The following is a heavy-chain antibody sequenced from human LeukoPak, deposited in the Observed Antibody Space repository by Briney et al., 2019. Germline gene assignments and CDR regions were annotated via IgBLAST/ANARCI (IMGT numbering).Heavy chain of an antibody. CDR1: GGSISSYY. CDR2: IFTSGST. CDR3: ARENSGSYREFDY. Sequence: SETLSLTCTVSGGSISSYYWSWIRQPAGKGLEWIGRIFTSGSTNYNASLKSRVSMSVDTSKNQFSLKLSSVTAADTAVFYCARENSGSYREFDYWGQGTLVTVSS. J-gene: IGHJ4*02. D-gene: IGHD1-26*01. V-gene: IGHV4-4*07.